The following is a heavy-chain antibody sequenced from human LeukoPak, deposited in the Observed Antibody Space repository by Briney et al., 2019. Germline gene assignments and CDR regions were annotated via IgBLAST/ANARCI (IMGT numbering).Heavy chain of an antibody. V-gene: IGHV4-31*03. CDR3: ARSGKAAAGIDY. Sequence: SETLSLTCTVSGGSISSGGYYWSWIRQHPGKGLEWIGYIYYSGSTYYNPSLKSRVTISVDTSKNQFSLKLSSVTAADTAVYYCARSGKAAAGIDYWGQGTLVTVSS. CDR1: GGSISSGGYY. CDR2: IYYSGST. D-gene: IGHD6-13*01. J-gene: IGHJ4*02.